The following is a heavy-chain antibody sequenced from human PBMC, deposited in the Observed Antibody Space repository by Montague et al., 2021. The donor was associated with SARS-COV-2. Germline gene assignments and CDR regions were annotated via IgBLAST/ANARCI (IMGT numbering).Heavy chain of an antibody. J-gene: IGHJ4*02. D-gene: IGHD3-10*01. V-gene: IGHV3-9*01. Sequence: PFRLSCAASGFPFDDYAMYWVRQAPGKGLEWVSGINWNSGSIGYADSVKGRFTISRDNAENSLYLQMNSLRAEDTALYYCAKDGLIRGVNYFDYWGQGTLVTVSS. CDR1: GFPFDDYA. CDR2: INWNSGSI. CDR3: AKDGLIRGVNYFDY.